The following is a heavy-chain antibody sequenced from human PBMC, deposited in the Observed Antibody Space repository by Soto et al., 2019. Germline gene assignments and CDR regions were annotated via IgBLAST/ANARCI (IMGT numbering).Heavy chain of an antibody. D-gene: IGHD6-13*01. Sequence: GASVKVSCKASGDTFSSYTISWVRQATGQGLEWMGWMNPNSGITGYAQKFQGRVTMTRNTSISTAYMELSSLRSEDTAVYYCARGLQQQRIDYWGQGTLVTVSS. CDR3: ARGLQQQRIDY. J-gene: IGHJ4*02. CDR2: MNPNSGIT. CDR1: GDTFSSYT. V-gene: IGHV1-8*02.